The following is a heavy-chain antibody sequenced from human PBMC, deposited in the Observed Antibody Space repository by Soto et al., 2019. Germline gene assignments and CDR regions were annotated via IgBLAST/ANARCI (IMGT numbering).Heavy chain of an antibody. CDR2: ITTSSAYI. CDR3: VRSGAARWLTHNWFDT. D-gene: IGHD5-12*01. CDR1: GFTFNTYD. Sequence: EVQLVESGGGLVQPGGSLRLSCAASGFTFNTYDMNLVRQAPGKGLEWVSSITTSSAYIYYADSLSGRITISRDNAKNSLFLHMNSLRPEDTAVYYGVRSGAARWLTHNWFDTWGQGTMVTVSS. V-gene: IGHV3-21*01. J-gene: IGHJ5*02.